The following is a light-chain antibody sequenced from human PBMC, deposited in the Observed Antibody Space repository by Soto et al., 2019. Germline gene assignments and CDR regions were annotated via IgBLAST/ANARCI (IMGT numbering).Light chain of an antibody. J-gene: IGKJ1*01. CDR1: QSVSNNY. Sequence: EIGLTQSPGTLSLSPGERAPLSCRASQSVSNNYLAWYQQKPGQAPSPLIYGASNRATGIPDRFSGSGSGTDFTLTISRLEPEDFAVYYCQQYGSSGTFGQGTKVEIK. CDR3: QQYGSSGT. CDR2: GAS. V-gene: IGKV3-20*01.